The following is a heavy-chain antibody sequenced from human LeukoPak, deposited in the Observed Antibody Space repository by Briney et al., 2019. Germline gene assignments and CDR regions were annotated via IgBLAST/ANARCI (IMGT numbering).Heavy chain of an antibody. V-gene: IGHV5-51*01. CDR3: ARQADLDTAMGDY. CDR1: GHSFTSYW. CDR2: IYPGDSDT. D-gene: IGHD5-18*01. J-gene: IGHJ4*02. Sequence: GESLRISCKGSGHSFTSYWIGWVRQMPGKGLEWMGIIYPGDSDTRYSPSFQGQVTISADKSISTAYLQWSSLKASDTAMYYCARQADLDTAMGDYWGQGTLVTVSS.